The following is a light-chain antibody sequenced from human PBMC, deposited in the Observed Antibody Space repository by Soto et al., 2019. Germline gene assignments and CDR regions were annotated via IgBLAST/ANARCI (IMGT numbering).Light chain of an antibody. CDR3: QQYGGSPPT. Sequence: EVVLTQSPCTLSLSPGERATVSCRASQTVSRNYLAWYQKKPGQAPRLLIYGASTRAAGIPDRFSGSGSGTDFTLTINRLEPEDFAVYCCQQYGGSPPTFGQGTKVDIK. CDR1: QTVSRNY. J-gene: IGKJ1*01. V-gene: IGKV3-20*01. CDR2: GAS.